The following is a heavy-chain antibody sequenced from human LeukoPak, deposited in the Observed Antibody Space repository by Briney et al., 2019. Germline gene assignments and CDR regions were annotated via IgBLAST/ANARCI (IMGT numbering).Heavy chain of an antibody. J-gene: IGHJ4*02. CDR1: GFTLSDYY. Sequence: GGSLRLSCAASGFTLSDYYMSWIRQAPGKGLEWVSYISSSGSTIYYADSVKGRFTISRDNAKNSLYLQMNSLRAEDTAVYYCARDVDTAMVTTFDYWGQGTLVTVSS. V-gene: IGHV3-11*04. CDR2: ISSSGSTI. D-gene: IGHD5-18*01. CDR3: ARDVDTAMVTTFDY.